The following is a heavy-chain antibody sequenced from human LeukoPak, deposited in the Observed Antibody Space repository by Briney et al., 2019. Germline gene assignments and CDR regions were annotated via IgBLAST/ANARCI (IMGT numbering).Heavy chain of an antibody. V-gene: IGHV3-23*01. J-gene: IGHJ3*02. CDR2: LTGGSDNS. CDR1: GFTFSSSA. CDR3: ARALNGFDI. Sequence: GGSVRLSCAASGFTFSSSAMTWVRQAPGKGLEWVSSLTGGSDNSEHADSVKGRFSISRDNSKNTLYLQMNSLTAEDTAVYYCARALNGFDIWGPGTLVTASS.